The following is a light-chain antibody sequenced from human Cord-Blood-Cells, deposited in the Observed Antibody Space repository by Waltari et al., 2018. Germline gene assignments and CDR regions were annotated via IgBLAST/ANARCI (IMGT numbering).Light chain of an antibody. Sequence: QSVLTQPPSASGTPGQRVPISCSGSRSNIGSHYVSWYQQLPGTAPKLLIYRNNQRPSGVPDRFSGSKSGTSASLAISGLRSEDEADYYCAAWDDSLSGVVFGGGTKLTVL. J-gene: IGLJ2*01. CDR3: AAWDDSLSGVV. V-gene: IGLV1-47*01. CDR2: RNN. CDR1: RSNIGSHY.